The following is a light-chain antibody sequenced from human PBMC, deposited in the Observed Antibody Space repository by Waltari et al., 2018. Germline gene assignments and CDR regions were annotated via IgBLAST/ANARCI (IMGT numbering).Light chain of an antibody. Sequence: EVVLTQSPGTLSLSPGDRATLSCRASQTISDSFLAWYQWKPGQAPRLLIYLAFNRASGIPDKFRGSGSGTDFTLTINRLEPEDFAVYFCQHYGGSPITFGQGTRLELK. CDR1: QTISDSF. V-gene: IGKV3-20*01. J-gene: IGKJ5*01. CDR2: LAF. CDR3: QHYGGSPIT.